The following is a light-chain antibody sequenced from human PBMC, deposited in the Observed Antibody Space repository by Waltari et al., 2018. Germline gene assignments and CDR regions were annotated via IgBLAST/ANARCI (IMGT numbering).Light chain of an antibody. V-gene: IGLV4-69*01. CDR1: SGHSSNV. Sequence: QLVLTQSPSASASLGASVKLTCSLSSGHSSNVIAWLQAQPGEGPRYLMKVNSDGSHSEGDESPGRFSGCSSGAERYLPISSLQSEDEADYYWQTGGHGTWVFGGGTTLTVL. CDR2: VNSDGSH. CDR3: QTGGHGTWV. J-gene: IGLJ3*02.